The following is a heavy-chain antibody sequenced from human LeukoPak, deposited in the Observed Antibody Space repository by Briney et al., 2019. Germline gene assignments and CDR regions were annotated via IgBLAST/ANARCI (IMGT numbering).Heavy chain of an antibody. CDR3: ARRDHCGSASCPGEEDYYFDY. Sequence: SETLSLTCAVYGGSFMNYYWTWIRQAPGKGLEWIGEINQSGSTNYNPSLKSRVTISVDTSENQFPLKLSSVTAADTAVYYCARRDHCGSASCPGEEDYYFDYWGQGTLVAVSS. CDR2: INQSGST. V-gene: IGHV4-34*01. J-gene: IGHJ4*02. D-gene: IGHD2-2*01. CDR1: GGSFMNYY.